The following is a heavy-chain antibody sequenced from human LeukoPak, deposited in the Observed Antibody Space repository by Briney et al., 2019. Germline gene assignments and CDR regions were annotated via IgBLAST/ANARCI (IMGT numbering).Heavy chain of an antibody. D-gene: IGHD3-22*01. CDR1: GYIFTCYY. CDR3: ARDGPRVSSGYYYGMDV. J-gene: IGHJ6*02. Sequence: GASVKVSCKASGYIFTCYYMHWVRQAPGQGVEGMGWINPNSGGTNYAQKFQGRVTMTRDTSISTAYMELSRLRSDDTAVYYCARDGPRVSSGYYYGMDVWGQGTTVTVSS. V-gene: IGHV1-2*02. CDR2: INPNSGGT.